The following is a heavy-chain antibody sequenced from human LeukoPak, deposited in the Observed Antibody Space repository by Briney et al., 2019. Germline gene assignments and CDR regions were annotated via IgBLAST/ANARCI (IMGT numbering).Heavy chain of an antibody. CDR2: ISSSSSYI. J-gene: IGHJ4*02. D-gene: IGHD3-9*01. CDR3: AKPADWLSDY. CDR1: GFTCSSYS. Sequence: KTGGSLRLSCAASGFTCSSYSMNWVRQAPGKGLEWVSSISSSSSYIYYADSVKGRFTISRDNAKNSLYLQMNSLRAEDTAVYYCAKPADWLSDYWGQGTLVTVSS. V-gene: IGHV3-21*04.